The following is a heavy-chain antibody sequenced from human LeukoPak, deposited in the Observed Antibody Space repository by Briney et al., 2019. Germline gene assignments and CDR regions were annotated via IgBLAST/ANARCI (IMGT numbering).Heavy chain of an antibody. V-gene: IGHV4-39*01. Sequence: SETLSLTCSASGGSISSSSYYWGWIRQPPGKGLEWIGSIYYTGSTYYNPSLKSRVTISVDTSKNQFSLKVSSVTAADTAVYYCARHDGYCSSTSCPNFDYWGQGTLVTVSS. D-gene: IGHD2-2*01. CDR3: ARHDGYCSSTSCPNFDY. CDR2: IYYTGST. CDR1: GGSISSSSYY. J-gene: IGHJ4*02.